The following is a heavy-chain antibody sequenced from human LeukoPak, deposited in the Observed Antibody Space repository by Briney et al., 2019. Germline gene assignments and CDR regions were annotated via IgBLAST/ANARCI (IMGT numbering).Heavy chain of an antibody. CDR2: ITPIVDIA. CDR3: ARGMYYYDSSAPN. CDR1: GGSFSNYA. Sequence: SVKVSCKASGGSFSNYAFSWVRQAPGQGLEWMGRITPIVDIATYIQKFQGRVTITANKFTSTAYMELSSLTSEDTAVYYCARGMYYYDSSAPNWGQGTLVTVSS. D-gene: IGHD3-22*01. J-gene: IGHJ4*02. V-gene: IGHV1-69*04.